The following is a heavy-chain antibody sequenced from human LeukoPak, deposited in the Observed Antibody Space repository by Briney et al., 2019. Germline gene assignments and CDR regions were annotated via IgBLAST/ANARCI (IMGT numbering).Heavy chain of an antibody. CDR1: GFTFSSYG. CDR3: ARDTVAGSSDAFDI. J-gene: IGHJ3*02. V-gene: IGHV3-30*02. Sequence: GGSLRLSCAASGFTFSSYGMHWVRQAPGKGLEWVAFIRYDGSNKYYADSVKGRFTISRDNSKNTLYLQMNSLRAEDTAVYYCARDTVAGSSDAFDIWGQGTMVTVSS. CDR2: IRYDGSNK. D-gene: IGHD6-19*01.